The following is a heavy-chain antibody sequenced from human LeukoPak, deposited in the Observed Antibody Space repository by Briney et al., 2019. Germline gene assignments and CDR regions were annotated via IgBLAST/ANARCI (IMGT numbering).Heavy chain of an antibody. CDR2: IYSGGST. J-gene: IGHJ4*02. Sequence: GGSLRLSCAASGFTVSSNYMSWVRQAPGKGLEWVSVIYSGGSTYYGDSVKGRFIISRDKPKNTLYLQMNSLRVEDTAVYYCTRSVATGLGFSIYWGQGTLVTVSS. V-gene: IGHV3-66*01. CDR3: TRSVATGLGFSIY. D-gene: IGHD2/OR15-2a*01. CDR1: GFTVSSNY.